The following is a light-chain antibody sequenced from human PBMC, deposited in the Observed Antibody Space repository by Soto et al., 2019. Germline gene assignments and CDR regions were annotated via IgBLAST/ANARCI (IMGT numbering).Light chain of an antibody. V-gene: IGKV1-39*01. CDR2: AAS. CDR3: QQSYSLSPIT. Sequence: DIQMTQSPSSLSASVGYRVSLTCRASETISTFLNWYQHKPGRAPKLLIYAASRMQSGVPSRFSGSGSGTDFTLTINGLQPEDFASYYCQQSYSLSPITFGQGTRLEIK. J-gene: IGKJ5*01. CDR1: ETISTF.